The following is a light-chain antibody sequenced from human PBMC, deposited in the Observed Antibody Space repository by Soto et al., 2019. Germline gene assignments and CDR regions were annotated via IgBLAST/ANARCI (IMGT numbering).Light chain of an antibody. CDR2: GNS. CDR3: QSYDSSRSVV. V-gene: IGLV1-40*01. J-gene: IGLJ2*01. Sequence: QSVLTQPPSVSGAPGQRVTISCTGSSSNIGAGYDVHWYQQLPGTAPKLLIYGNSNRPSGVPDRFSGSKSGTSASLAITGLQAEDEADYYCQSYDSSRSVVFGVGTKVTVL. CDR1: SSNIGAGYD.